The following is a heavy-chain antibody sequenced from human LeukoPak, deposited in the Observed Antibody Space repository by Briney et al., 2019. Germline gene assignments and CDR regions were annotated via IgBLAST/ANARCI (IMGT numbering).Heavy chain of an antibody. J-gene: IGHJ3*02. CDR3: AKPWQQLVYDAFDI. V-gene: IGHV3-23*01. D-gene: IGHD6-13*01. Sequence: GGSLRLSCAASRFTFSSYAMSWVRQAPGKGLEWVSAISGSGGSTNYADSVKGRFTISRDNSKNTLYLQMNSLRAEDTAVDYCAKPWQQLVYDAFDIWGQGTMVTVSS. CDR1: RFTFSSYA. CDR2: ISGSGGST.